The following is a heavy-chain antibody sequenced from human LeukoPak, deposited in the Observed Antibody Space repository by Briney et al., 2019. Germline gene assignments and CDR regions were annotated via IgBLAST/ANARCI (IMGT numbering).Heavy chain of an antibody. CDR2: IKQDGSEK. CDR1: GLTFSNYW. Sequence: GGSLRLSCAASGLTFSNYWMDWVRQAPGKGLEWVANIKQDGSEKNYVDSVKGRFIISRDNAKNSLYLQMNTLRADDTGVYYCARDGFGTGSNWGQGTLVTVSS. V-gene: IGHV3-7*03. J-gene: IGHJ4*02. CDR3: ARDGFGTGSN. D-gene: IGHD3-16*01.